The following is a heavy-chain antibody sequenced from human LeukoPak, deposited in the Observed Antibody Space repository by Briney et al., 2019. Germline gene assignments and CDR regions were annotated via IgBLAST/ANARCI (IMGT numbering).Heavy chain of an antibody. CDR2: INQDGTEK. Sequence: GGSLRLSCAASEFIFVAYWMTWVRQAPGKGLEWVAHINQDGTEKYYMDSVKGRFTISRDNAKKSLFLQMNSLTAEDTALYYCVRSLERFGTRDYWGQGNLVTVSS. CDR3: VRSLERFGTRDY. V-gene: IGHV3-7*01. CDR1: EFIFVAYW. D-gene: IGHD3-10*01. J-gene: IGHJ4*02.